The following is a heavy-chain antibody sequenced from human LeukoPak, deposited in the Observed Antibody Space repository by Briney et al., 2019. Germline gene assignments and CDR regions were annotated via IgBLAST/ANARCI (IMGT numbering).Heavy chain of an antibody. J-gene: IGHJ6*02. CDR2: INAGNGNT. CDR3: ARGSAAYYDFWSGYWDYYFYGMDV. V-gene: IGHV1-3*01. D-gene: IGHD3-3*01. Sequence: GASVKVSCKASGYTFTNYAMQWVRQAPGQRLEWMGWINAGNGNTRYSQRFQGRVTMTRNTSISTAYMELSSLRSVDTAVYYCARGSAAYYDFWSGYWDYYFYGMDVWGQGTTVTVSS. CDR1: GYTFTNYA.